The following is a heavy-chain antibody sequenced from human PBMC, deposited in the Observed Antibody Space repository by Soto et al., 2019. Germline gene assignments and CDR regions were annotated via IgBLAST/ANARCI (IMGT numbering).Heavy chain of an antibody. CDR3: SDPGGGGGY. Sequence: EVQLVESGGGLIQPGGSLRLSCAVSGFTVSNNYMSWVRQAPGKGLEGVSVIYSGGYTAYGDSVKGRFTISRDNSKTTLYLKMKGRRAADTGVDYCSDPGGGGGYWGQGTLVTVSS. CDR1: GFTVSNNY. CDR2: IYSGGYT. D-gene: IGHD3-10*01. J-gene: IGHJ4*02. V-gene: IGHV3-53*01.